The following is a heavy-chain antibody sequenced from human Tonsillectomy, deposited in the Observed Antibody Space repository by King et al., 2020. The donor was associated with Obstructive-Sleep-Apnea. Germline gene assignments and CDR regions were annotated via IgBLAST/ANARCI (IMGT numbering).Heavy chain of an antibody. CDR1: GFTFSSYG. CDR2: ISDDGSRK. V-gene: IGHV3-30*18. D-gene: IGHD4-17*01. Sequence: VQLVESGGGVVQPGRSLRLSCGASGFTFSSYGMHWVRQAPGKGLEWVSLISDDGSRKYHADSVKGRFTISRDNSKNTLYLEMSSLRAEDTAIYYCAKDVHSHRFGDYGDWGQGTLVTVSS. J-gene: IGHJ4*02. CDR3: AKDVHSHRFGDYGD.